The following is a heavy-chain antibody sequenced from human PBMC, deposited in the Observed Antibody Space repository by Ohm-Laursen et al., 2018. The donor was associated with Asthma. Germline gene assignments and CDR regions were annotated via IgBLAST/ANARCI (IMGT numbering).Heavy chain of an antibody. CDR1: KFTFSNHW. V-gene: IGHV3-11*01. CDR3: ARAYCGGDCYLDY. CDR2: ISSSGSTI. Sequence: SLRLSCAASKFTFSNHWMNWVRQAPGKGLEWVSYISSSGSTIYYADSVKGRFTISRDNAKNSLYLQMNSLRAEDTAVYYCARAYCGGDCYLDYWGQGTLVTVSS. J-gene: IGHJ4*02. D-gene: IGHD2-21*01.